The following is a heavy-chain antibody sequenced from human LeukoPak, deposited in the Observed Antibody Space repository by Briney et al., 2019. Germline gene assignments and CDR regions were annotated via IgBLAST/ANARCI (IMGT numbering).Heavy chain of an antibody. CDR1: GFTFSSYA. J-gene: IGHJ4*02. D-gene: IGHD3-9*01. CDR2: ISYDGSNK. CDR3: ASHPVDYDILTGYYRY. Sequence: PGGSLRLSCAASGFTFSSYAMHWVRQAPGKGLEWVAVISYDGSNKYYADSVKGRFTISRDNSKNTLYLQMNSLRAEDTAVYYCASHPVDYDILTGYYRYWGQGTLVTVSS. V-gene: IGHV3-30-3*01.